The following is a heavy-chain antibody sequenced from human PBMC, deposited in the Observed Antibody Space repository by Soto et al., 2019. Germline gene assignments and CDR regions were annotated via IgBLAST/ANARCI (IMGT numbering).Heavy chain of an antibody. CDR1: GFTVSSNY. J-gene: IGHJ6*02. Sequence: GGSLRLSCAASGFTVSSNYMSWVRQAPGKGLEWVSVIYSGGSTYYADSVKGRFTISRDNSKNTLYLQMNSLRAEDTAVYYCARDFPAYCSGGSGDYYYGMDVWGQGTTVTVAS. V-gene: IGHV3-66*01. D-gene: IGHD2-15*01. CDR3: ARDFPAYCSGGSGDYYYGMDV. CDR2: IYSGGST.